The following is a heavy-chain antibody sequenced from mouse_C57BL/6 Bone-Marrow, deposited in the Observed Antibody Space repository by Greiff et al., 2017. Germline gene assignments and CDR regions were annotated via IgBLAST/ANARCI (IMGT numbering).Heavy chain of an antibody. V-gene: IGHV1-50*01. Sequence: QVQLQQPGAELVKPGASVKLSCKASGYTFTSYWMQWVKQRPGQGLEWIGEIDPSDSYTNYNQKFKGKATLTVDTSSSTAYMQLSSLTSADSAVYYCARSYRGFAYWGQGTLVTVSA. D-gene: IGHD6-5*01. CDR3: ARSYRGFAY. CDR1: GYTFTSYW. CDR2: IDPSDSYT. J-gene: IGHJ3*01.